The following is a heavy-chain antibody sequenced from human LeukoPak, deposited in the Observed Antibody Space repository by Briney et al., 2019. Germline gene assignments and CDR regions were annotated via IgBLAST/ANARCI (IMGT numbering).Heavy chain of an antibody. CDR1: GGSISSGSYY. CDR3: ARVRTMVRGAYYYYGMDV. V-gene: IGHV4-61*02. Sequence: SETLSLTCTVSGGSISSGSYYWSWIRQPAGKGLEWIGRIYTSGSTNYNPSLNSRVTMSVDTSKNQFSLKLSSVTAADTAVYYCARVRTMVRGAYYYYGMDVWGQGTTVTVSS. D-gene: IGHD3-10*01. J-gene: IGHJ6*02. CDR2: IYTSGST.